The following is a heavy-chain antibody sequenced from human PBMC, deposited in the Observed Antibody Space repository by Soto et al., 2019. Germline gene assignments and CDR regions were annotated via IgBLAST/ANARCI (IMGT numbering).Heavy chain of an antibody. CDR1: GLSFTSLD. CDR2: ISAYNGNA. CDR3: ARDPPGHYGSYSSSWRLDY. V-gene: IGHV1-18*01. J-gene: IGHJ4*02. Sequence: CKNTGLSFTSLDLGWVRLVPRQGLVWMGWISAYNGNANYAQKLQGRVPMTTDTSTSTAYMELRSLRSDDTAVYYCARDPPGHYGSYSSSWRLDYWGKGTLVTVS. D-gene: IGHD6-6*01.